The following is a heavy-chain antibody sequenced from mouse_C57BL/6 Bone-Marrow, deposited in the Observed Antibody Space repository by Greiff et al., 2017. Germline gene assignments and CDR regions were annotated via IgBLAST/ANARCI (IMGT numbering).Heavy chain of an antibody. V-gene: IGHV3-6*01. CDR2: ISYDGSN. CDR3: ARDDGTNPTSY. D-gene: IGHD2-3*01. J-gene: IGHJ3*01. CDR1: GYSITSGYY. Sequence: ESGPGLVKPSQSLSLTCSVTGYSITSGYYWNWIRQFPGNKLEWMGYISYDGSNNSNPSLKNQISITRDTSKNQFFLKLNSVTTEDTATYYCARDDGTNPTSYWGQGTLVTVSA.